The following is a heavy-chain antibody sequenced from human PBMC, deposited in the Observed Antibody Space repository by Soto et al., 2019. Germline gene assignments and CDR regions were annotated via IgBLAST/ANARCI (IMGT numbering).Heavy chain of an antibody. CDR3: ARGSYGYGSGSYNWFDP. CDR2: INPNSGGT. J-gene: IGHJ5*02. CDR1: GYTFTGYY. D-gene: IGHD3-10*01. V-gene: IGHV1-2*02. Sequence: QVQLVQSGAEVKKPGASVKVSCKASGYTFTGYYMHWVRQAPGQGLEWMGWINPNSGGTNYAQKFQGRVTMTRDTSISTAYMELCRLRSDDTAVYYCARGSYGYGSGSYNWFDPWGQGTLVTVSS.